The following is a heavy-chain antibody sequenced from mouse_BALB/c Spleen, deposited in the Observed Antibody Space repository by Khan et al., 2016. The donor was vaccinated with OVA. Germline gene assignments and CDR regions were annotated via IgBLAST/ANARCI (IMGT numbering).Heavy chain of an antibody. Sequence: QIQLVQSGPEVKKPGETVKISCKASGYSFTNYGMNWVRQAPGKGLKWMGWINPYTGEPKYADDFKGRFAFSLDNSSSTAYLQINNLTNDDTATDGCASSGYWYFDDWGAGTTVTVSS. D-gene: IGHD1-3*01. CDR2: INPYTGEP. J-gene: IGHJ1*01. CDR1: GYSFTNYG. V-gene: IGHV9-3-1*01. CDR3: ASSGYWYFDD.